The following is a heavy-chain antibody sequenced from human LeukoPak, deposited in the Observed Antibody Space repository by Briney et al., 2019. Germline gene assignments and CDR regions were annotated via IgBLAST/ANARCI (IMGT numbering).Heavy chain of an antibody. CDR2: IIPIFGTA. V-gene: IGHV1-69*13. CDR3: ARDSPESSPYCSSTSCYLGGAFDI. D-gene: IGHD2-2*01. J-gene: IGHJ3*02. CDR1: GGTFSSYA. Sequence: SVKVSCKASGGTFSSYAISWMRQAPGQGLEWMGGIIPIFGTANYAQKFQGRVTITADESTSTAYMELSSLRSEDTAVYYCARDSPESSPYCSSTSCYLGGAFDIWGQGTMVTVSS.